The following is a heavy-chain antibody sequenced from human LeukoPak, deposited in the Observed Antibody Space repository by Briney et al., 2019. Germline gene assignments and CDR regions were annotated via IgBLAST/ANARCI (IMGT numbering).Heavy chain of an antibody. CDR1: GGSISRYY. V-gene: IGHV4-59*01. D-gene: IGHD2-21*01. CDR3: AREGLYGGRFIVDP. CDR2: IYYSGIT. Sequence: SETLSLTCTVSGGSISRYYWSWIRQPPGKGLEWIGYIYYSGITNYNPSLKSRVTISVDTSKNQFSLKLSSVTAADTAVYYCAREGLYGGRFIVDPWGQGTLVTVSS. J-gene: IGHJ5*02.